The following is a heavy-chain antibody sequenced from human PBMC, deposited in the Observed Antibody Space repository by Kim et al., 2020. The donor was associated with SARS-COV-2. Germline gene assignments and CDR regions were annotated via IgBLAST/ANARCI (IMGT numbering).Heavy chain of an antibody. Sequence: ASVKVSCKASGYTFTSYAMNWVQQAPGQGLEWMGWINTNTGNPTYAQGFTGWFVFSLDTSVSTAYLQISSLKAEDTAVYYCARDETTTIFGVVIITQAFDIWGQGTMVPVSS. V-gene: IGHV7-4-1*02. CDR2: INTNTGNP. CDR1: GYTFTSYA. CDR3: ARDETTTIFGVVIITQAFDI. D-gene: IGHD3-3*01. J-gene: IGHJ3*02.